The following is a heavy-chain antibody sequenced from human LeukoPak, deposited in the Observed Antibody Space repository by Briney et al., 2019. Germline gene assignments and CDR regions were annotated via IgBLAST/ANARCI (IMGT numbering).Heavy chain of an antibody. CDR1: GGSISSSSYY. CDR3: ARGSSWFDY. Sequence: PSETLSHTCTVSGGSISSSSYYWGWIRQPPGKGLEWIGSIYYSGSTYYNPSLKSRVTISVDTSKNQFSLKLSSVTAADTAVYYCARGSSWFDYWGQGTLVTVSS. D-gene: IGHD6-13*01. CDR2: IYYSGST. J-gene: IGHJ4*02. V-gene: IGHV4-39*07.